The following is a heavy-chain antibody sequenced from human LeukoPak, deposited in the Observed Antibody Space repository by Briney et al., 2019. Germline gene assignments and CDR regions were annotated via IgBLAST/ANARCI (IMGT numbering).Heavy chain of an antibody. J-gene: IGHJ4*02. CDR3: ARDYSSGWVDY. Sequence: SETLSLTCTVSGGSISSYYWSWIRQPPGKGLEWIGYIYYSGSTNYNPSLKSRVTISVDTSKNQFSLKLSSVTAADTAVYYCARDYSSGWVDYWGQGTLVTVSS. V-gene: IGHV4-59*01. D-gene: IGHD6-19*01. CDR2: IYYSGST. CDR1: GGSISSYY.